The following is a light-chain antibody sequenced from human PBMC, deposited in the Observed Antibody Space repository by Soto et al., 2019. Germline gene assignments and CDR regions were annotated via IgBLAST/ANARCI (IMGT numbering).Light chain of an antibody. CDR1: QSVSRN. CDR2: GAS. Sequence: EIVMTQSRATLSVSPGERPTLSCTASQSVSRNLAWYQQHPVQAPRLISYGASTRATGIPAGFSGSGSGTEFTLTISSLQSEDFAVYYCQQYNNWPLTFGGGTKVDI. J-gene: IGKJ4*01. V-gene: IGKV3-15*01. CDR3: QQYNNWPLT.